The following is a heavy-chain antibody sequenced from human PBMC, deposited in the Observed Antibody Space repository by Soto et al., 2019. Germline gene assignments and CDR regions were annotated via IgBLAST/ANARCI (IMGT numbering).Heavy chain of an antibody. J-gene: IGHJ4*02. CDR3: AKGFGISWQYYFDY. V-gene: IGHV3-23*01. CDR1: GFTFNPYA. CDR2: IRGSGAGT. D-gene: IGHD6-13*01. Sequence: EVQLLESGGGLAQPGGSLRLSCAASGFTFNPYAMNWVRQAPGKWLEWVSTIRGSGAGTYYADSVKGRFTISRDNSKTTLYLQMTSLRTEDTAVYFCAKGFGISWQYYFDYWGQGTLVTVSS.